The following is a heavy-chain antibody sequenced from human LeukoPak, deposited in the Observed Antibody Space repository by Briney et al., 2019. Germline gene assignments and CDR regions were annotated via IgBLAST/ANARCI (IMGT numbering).Heavy chain of an antibody. CDR1: GFIFSDFY. CDR2: ISTTSSYT. J-gene: IGHJ4*02. V-gene: IGHV3-11*05. CDR3: ARVAAAADYFDY. Sequence: GRSLRLSCAVSGFIFSDFYMSWIRQAPGKGLEWVSYISTTSSYTTYADSVKGRLTISRDNAKNSLYLQMNSLRAEDTAVYYCARVAAAADYFDYWGQGILVTVSS. D-gene: IGHD6-13*01.